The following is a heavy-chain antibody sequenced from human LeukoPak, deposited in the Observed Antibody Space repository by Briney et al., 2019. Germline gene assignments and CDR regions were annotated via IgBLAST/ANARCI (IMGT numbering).Heavy chain of an antibody. CDR2: IYATGTT. D-gene: IGHD2-2*01. Sequence: SETLSLTCTVSGASISGNQWIWIRQSAEKGLEWIGRIYATGTTNYNPSLESRLTMSVDTSKTQFSLKLSSVTAADTAVYYCARSTSCPFCWFDPWGQGTLVTVSS. CDR1: GASISGNQ. J-gene: IGHJ5*02. CDR3: ARSTSCPFCWFDP. V-gene: IGHV4-4*07.